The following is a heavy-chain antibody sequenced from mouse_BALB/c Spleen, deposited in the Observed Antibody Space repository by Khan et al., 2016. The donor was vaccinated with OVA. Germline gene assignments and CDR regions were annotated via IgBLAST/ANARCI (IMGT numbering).Heavy chain of an antibody. CDR2: ISSGGSYT. V-gene: IGHV5-6-4*01. D-gene: IGHD1-1*01. CDR3: TRHWGYYSSNPYFDY. CDR1: GFSFSSYS. Sequence: EVKLVESGGGLVRPGGSLKLSCAASGFSFSSYSMSWVRQTPDKRLEWVATISSGGSYTYYPDSVKGRFTISRDNAKNTLYLQMSSLKSEDTAMYYCTRHWGYYSSNPYFDYWGQGTTLTVSS. J-gene: IGHJ2*01.